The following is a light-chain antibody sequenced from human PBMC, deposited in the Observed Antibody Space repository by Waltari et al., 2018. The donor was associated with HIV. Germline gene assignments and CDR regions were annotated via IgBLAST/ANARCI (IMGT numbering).Light chain of an antibody. CDR2: RNN. V-gene: IGLV1-47*01. CDR3: AAWTDSRYVV. CDR1: SSNIGSNF. Sequence: QSVLTQPPSASGAPGQRVTISCSGSSSNIGSNFVYWYQQLPGTAPKLLSYRNNQRPSGVPDRFSGSKSGTSASLAISGLRSEDEADYYCAAWTDSRYVVFGGGTKLTVL. J-gene: IGLJ2*01.